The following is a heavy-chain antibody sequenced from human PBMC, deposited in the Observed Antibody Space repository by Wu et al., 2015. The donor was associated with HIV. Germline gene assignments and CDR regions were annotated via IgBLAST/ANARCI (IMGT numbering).Heavy chain of an antibody. CDR1: GYRFTSFN. CDR3: ARVGVLLTSAQLLEYFRH. Sequence: QVQLVQSGTVVQKPGASVRVSCKISGYRFTSFNINWIRQVHGRGLEWIGWMDPKSGSAAFGRHFQGRISMTRNNSISTAYMELSRVTSDDTAIYYCARVGVLLTSAQLLEYFRHWGQGTRVVVSS. D-gene: IGHD5-24*01. V-gene: IGHV1-8*02. CDR2: MDPKSGSA. J-gene: IGHJ1*01.